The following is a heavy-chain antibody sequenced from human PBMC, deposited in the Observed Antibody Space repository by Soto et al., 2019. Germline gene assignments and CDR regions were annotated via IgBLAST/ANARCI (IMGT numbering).Heavy chain of an antibody. Sequence: PGGSLRLSCAASGFTFSSYSMNWVRQAPGKGLEWVSYISSSSSTIYYADSVKGRFTISRDNAKNSLYLQMNSLRDEETAVYYCACLIGYSSGWHGDPFGPWGQGTLVTVAS. CDR2: ISSSSSTI. V-gene: IGHV3-48*02. CDR3: ACLIGYSSGWHGDPFGP. J-gene: IGHJ5*02. D-gene: IGHD6-19*01. CDR1: GFTFSSYS.